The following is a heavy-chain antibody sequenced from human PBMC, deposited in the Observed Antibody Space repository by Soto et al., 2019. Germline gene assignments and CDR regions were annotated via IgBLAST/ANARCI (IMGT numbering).Heavy chain of an antibody. J-gene: IGHJ6*02. Sequence: GGSLRLSCAASGFTFHNYAMHWVRQAPGKGLEWVSGISWNSGNIGYADSVKGRFTISRDNAKNSLYLQMNSLRAEDTALYYCAKSYTSGLYGVDVWGQGTAVTVSS. CDR2: ISWNSGNI. D-gene: IGHD6-25*01. V-gene: IGHV3-9*01. CDR1: GFTFHNYA. CDR3: AKSYTSGLYGVDV.